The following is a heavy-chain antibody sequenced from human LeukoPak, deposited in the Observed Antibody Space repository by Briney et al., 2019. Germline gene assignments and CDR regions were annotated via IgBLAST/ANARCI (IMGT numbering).Heavy chain of an antibody. CDR1: GFTFSSYW. Sequence: GGSLRLSCAASGFTFSSYWMHWVRQAPGKGLVWVSRINSDGSSTSYADSVKGRFTVSRDNAKNTLYLRMNSLRAEDTAVYYCASTYDFWSGYLMAWGQGTLVTVSS. V-gene: IGHV3-74*01. D-gene: IGHD3-3*01. CDR2: INSDGSST. J-gene: IGHJ5*02. CDR3: ASTYDFWSGYLMA.